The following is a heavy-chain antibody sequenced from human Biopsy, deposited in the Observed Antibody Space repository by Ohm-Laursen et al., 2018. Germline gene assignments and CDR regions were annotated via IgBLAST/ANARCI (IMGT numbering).Heavy chain of an antibody. CDR3: ARLTGDPSY. J-gene: IGHJ4*02. CDR2: IYYTGHT. D-gene: IGHD7-27*01. V-gene: IGHV4-59*01. CDR1: GGSIKSYY. Sequence: GTLSLTCIVSGGSIKSYYWNWIRQSPGKGLEWIGFIYYTGHTNYNPSLKSRATMSVDTSKNQFSLKVISVTAADTAVYYCARLTGDPSYWGQGILVTVSS.